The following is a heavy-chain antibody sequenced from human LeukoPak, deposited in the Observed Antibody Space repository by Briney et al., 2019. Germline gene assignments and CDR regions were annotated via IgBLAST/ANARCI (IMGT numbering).Heavy chain of an antibody. V-gene: IGHV1-8*03. D-gene: IGHD1-26*01. J-gene: IGHJ4*02. Sequence: ASVKVSCKASGYTFTNYDMNWVRQAPGQGLEWMGWMNPNSGNTDYAQKFQGRVTITRNTSISTAYMELDSLRSEDTAVYYCARVSFHSGSYYVDYWGQGTLVTVSS. CDR1: GYTFTNYD. CDR2: MNPNSGNT. CDR3: ARVSFHSGSYYVDY.